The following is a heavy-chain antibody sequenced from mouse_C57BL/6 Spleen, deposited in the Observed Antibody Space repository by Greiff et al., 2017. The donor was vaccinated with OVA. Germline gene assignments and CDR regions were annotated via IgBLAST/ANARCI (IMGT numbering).Heavy chain of an antibody. D-gene: IGHD2-3*01. CDR2: IDPSDSYT. CDR1: GYTFTSYW. Sequence: QVQLQQPGAELVMPGASVKLSCKASGYTFTSYWMHWVKQRPGQGLEWIGEIDPSDSYTNYNQKFKGKSTLTVDKSSSTAYMQLSSLTSEDSAVYYCARRAGWGVGWYFDVWGTGTTVTVSS. J-gene: IGHJ1*03. CDR3: ARRAGWGVGWYFDV. V-gene: IGHV1-69*01.